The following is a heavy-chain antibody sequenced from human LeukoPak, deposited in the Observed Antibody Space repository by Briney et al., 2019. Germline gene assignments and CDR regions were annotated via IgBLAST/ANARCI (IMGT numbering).Heavy chain of an antibody. CDR1: GFTFSSYS. Sequence: PGGCLRLSCAASGFTFSSYSMNWVRQAPGKGLEWVSSISSSSSYIYYADSVKGRFTISRDNAKNSLYLQMNSLRAEDTAVYYCHGSGSYYYYYGMDVWGQGTTVTVSS. CDR2: ISSSSSYI. V-gene: IGHV3-21*01. CDR3: HGSGSYYYYYGMDV. D-gene: IGHD3-10*01. J-gene: IGHJ6*02.